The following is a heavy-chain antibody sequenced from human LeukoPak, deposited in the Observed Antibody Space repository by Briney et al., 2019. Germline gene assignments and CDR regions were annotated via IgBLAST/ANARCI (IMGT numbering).Heavy chain of an antibody. V-gene: IGHV1-69*05. Sequence: SVKVSCKASGGTFSSYAISWVRQAPGQGLEWMGGIIPIFGTANYAQKFQGRVTITTDESTGTAYMELSSLRSEDTAVYYRARLRGSGWSYYFDYWGQGTLVTVSS. CDR3: ARLRGSGWSYYFDY. D-gene: IGHD6-19*01. CDR1: GGTFSSYA. CDR2: IIPIFGTA. J-gene: IGHJ4*02.